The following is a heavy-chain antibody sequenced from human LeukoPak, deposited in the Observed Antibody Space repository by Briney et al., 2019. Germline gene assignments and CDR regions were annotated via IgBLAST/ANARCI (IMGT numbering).Heavy chain of an antibody. J-gene: IGHJ4*02. CDR2: IWYDGSNK. V-gene: IGHV3-33*01. D-gene: IGHD2-15*01. CDR1: GFTFSSYG. CDR3: AGGYCSGGSCYRSVGY. Sequence: PGRSLRLSCAASGFTFSSYGMHWVRQAPGKGLEWVAVIWYDGSNKYYADSVKGRFTISRDNSKNTLYLQMNSLRAEDTAVYYCAGGYCSGGSCYRSVGYWGQGTLVTVSS.